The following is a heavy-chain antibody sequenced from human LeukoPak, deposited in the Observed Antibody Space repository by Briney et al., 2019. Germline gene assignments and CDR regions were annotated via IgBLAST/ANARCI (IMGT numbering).Heavy chain of an antibody. J-gene: IGHJ4*02. CDR3: ARQGGRVAPFGY. D-gene: IGHD3-16*01. Sequence: GGSLRLSCAAPGFTFSNYWMSWVRQAPGKGLEWVANIKQEGSEKSYVDSVKGRFTISRDNANNSLNLQMNSLRAEDTAVYYCARQGGRVAPFGYWGQGTMVTVSS. V-gene: IGHV3-7*01. CDR2: IKQEGSEK. CDR1: GFTFSNYW.